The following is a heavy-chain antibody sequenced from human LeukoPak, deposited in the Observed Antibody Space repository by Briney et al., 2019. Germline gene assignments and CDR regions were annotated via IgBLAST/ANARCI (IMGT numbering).Heavy chain of an antibody. CDR1: GYTFTGYY. V-gene: IGHV1-2*02. CDR2: INPNSGGT. D-gene: IGHD6-6*01. J-gene: IGHJ6*03. CDR3: ARGPLGSSSSGYYYYMDV. Sequence: GASMKVSCKASGYTFTGYYMHWVRQAPGQGLEWMGWINPNSGGTNYAQKFQGRVTMTRDTSISTAYMEVSRLRPDDTAVYYCARGPLGSSSSGYYYYMDVWGKGTTVTVSS.